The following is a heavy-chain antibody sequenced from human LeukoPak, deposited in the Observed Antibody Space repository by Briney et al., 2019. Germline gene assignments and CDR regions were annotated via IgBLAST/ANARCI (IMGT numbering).Heavy chain of an antibody. CDR2: IIPILGIA. D-gene: IGHD3-22*01. CDR1: GGTFSSYA. V-gene: IGHV1-69*04. CDR3: ARDPNTLEYYDSSGYYYY. Sequence: ASAKVSCKASGGTFSSYAISWVRQAPGQGLEWMGRIIPILGIANYAQKFQGRVTIAADKSTSTAYMELSSLRSEDTAVYYCARDPNTLEYYDSSGYYYYWGQGTLVTVSS. J-gene: IGHJ4*02.